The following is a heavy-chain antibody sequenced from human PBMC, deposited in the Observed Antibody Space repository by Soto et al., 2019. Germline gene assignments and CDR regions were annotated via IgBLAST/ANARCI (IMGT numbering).Heavy chain of an antibody. CDR1: GGSISSYY. V-gene: IGHV4-59*01. CDR3: ARHSSGYFNWFDP. CDR2: IYYSGST. J-gene: IGHJ5*02. D-gene: IGHD3-22*01. Sequence: SETLSLTCTVSGGSISSYYWSWIRQPPGKGLEWIGYIYYSGSTNYNPPLKSRVTISVDTSKNQFSLKLSSVTAADTAVYYCARHSSGYFNWFDPWGQGTLVTVSS.